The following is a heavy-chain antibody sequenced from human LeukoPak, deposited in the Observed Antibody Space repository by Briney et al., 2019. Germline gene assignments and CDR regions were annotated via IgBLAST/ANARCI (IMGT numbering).Heavy chain of an antibody. Sequence: GVSLRLSCAASGFTFSSYEMNWVRQAPGKGLEWVSSISSSCNYIFYADSIKGRYTISRDNAKNSLNLTTNSLRAEDTAVYYCARGGPAAMGMSNFDYWGQGTLVTVTA. CDR1: GFTFSSYE. V-gene: IGHV3-21*01. CDR3: ARGGPAAMGMSNFDY. CDR2: ISSSCNYI. D-gene: IGHD2-2*01. J-gene: IGHJ4*02.